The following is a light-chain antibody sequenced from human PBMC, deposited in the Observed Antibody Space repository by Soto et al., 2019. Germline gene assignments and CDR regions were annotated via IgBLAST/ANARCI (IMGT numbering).Light chain of an antibody. Sequence: EIVLTQSPGTLSLSPGERATLSCRANQSVSSSYLAWYQQKPGQAPRLLIYDASNRATGIPARFSGSGSGTDFTLTISSLEPEDFAVYYCQQRSNWPPVTFGGGTKVDIK. CDR2: DAS. J-gene: IGKJ4*01. V-gene: IGKV3D-20*02. CDR3: QQRSNWPPVT. CDR1: QSVSSSY.